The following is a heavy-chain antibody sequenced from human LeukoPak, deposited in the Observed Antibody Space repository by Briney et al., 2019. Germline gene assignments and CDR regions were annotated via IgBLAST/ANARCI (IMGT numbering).Heavy chain of an antibody. CDR3: ASTDS. J-gene: IGHJ4*02. Sequence: PSETLSLTCTVSGGSISSGSYYWSWIRQPAGKGLEWIGRIYTSGSTNYNPSLKSRVTISVDTSKNQFSLNLTSVTAADTAVYYCASTDSWGQGTLVTVSS. CDR2: IYTSGST. V-gene: IGHV4-61*02. CDR1: GGSISSGSYY.